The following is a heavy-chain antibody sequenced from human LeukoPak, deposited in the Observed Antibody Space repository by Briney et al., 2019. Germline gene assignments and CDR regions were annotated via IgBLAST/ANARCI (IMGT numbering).Heavy chain of an antibody. CDR1: GGSFSGYY. CDR3: AEGSLRYFFDY. V-gene: IGHV4-34*01. J-gene: IGHJ4*02. CDR2: INHSGST. D-gene: IGHD3-9*01. Sequence: PSETLSLTCAVYGGSFSGYYWSWIRQPPGKGLEWIGEINHSGSTNYKPSLKSRVTISVDTSKNQFSLKLSSVTAADTAVYYCAEGSLRYFFDYWGQGTLVTLSP.